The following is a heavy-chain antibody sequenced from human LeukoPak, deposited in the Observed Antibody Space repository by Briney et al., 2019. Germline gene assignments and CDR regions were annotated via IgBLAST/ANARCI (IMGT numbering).Heavy chain of an antibody. CDR2: IYTSGST. J-gene: IGHJ4*02. Sequence: PSQTLSLTCTVSGGSISSGDYYWSWIRQPAGKGLEWIGRIYTSGSTNYNPSLKSRVTISVDTSKNQFSLKLSSVIAADTAVYYCAREGESSSFFDYWGQGALVTVSS. CDR1: GGSISSGDYY. V-gene: IGHV4-61*02. CDR3: AREGESSSFFDY. D-gene: IGHD6-13*01.